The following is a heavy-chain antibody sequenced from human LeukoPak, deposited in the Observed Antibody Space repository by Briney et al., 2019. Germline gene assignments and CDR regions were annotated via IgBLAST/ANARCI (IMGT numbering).Heavy chain of an antibody. CDR3: ASGSLGDGYGVGDYYQYMDV. CDR1: GGTFNSYA. V-gene: IGHV1-69*05. D-gene: IGHD5-24*01. J-gene: IGHJ6*03. Sequence: GSSVKVSCKASGGTFNSYAISWVRQAPGQGLGWMGGIMPLFGTANYAQEFQGRVTFTTDESASTAYMEVSSLRSEDTAVYYCASGSLGDGYGVGDYYQYMDVWGKGTTVTVSS. CDR2: IMPLFGTA.